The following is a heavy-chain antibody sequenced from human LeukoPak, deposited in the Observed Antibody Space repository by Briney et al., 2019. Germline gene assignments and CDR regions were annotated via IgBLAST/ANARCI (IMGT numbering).Heavy chain of an antibody. J-gene: IGHJ6*02. CDR1: GYSLTELS. CDR2: IGPGDGET. D-gene: IGHD3-9*01. Sequence: GASVKVSCKVSGYSLTELSIHWVRQAPGKGLEWMGCIGPGDGETNYAQKFQGRVTMTEDTSTDTAYMDLSSLRSDDTAVYYCATTRLVPLYYYGMDVWSQGTTVAVSS. V-gene: IGHV1-24*01. CDR3: ATTRLVPLYYYGMDV.